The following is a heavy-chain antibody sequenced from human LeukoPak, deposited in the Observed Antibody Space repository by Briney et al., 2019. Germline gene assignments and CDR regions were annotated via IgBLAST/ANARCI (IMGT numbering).Heavy chain of an antibody. Sequence: VRVLGKASGYTLTGYYIHWVRQDTGQGLEYMGWINPNTDFTNSAQKFQGRVTMTRDTSISTAYMELNSLRSDDTAVYYCARGAYSGYSSFDYWGQGTLVTVSS. V-gene: IGHV1-2*02. J-gene: IGHJ4*02. CDR3: ARGAYSGYSSFDY. CDR1: GYTLTGYY. CDR2: INPNTDFT. D-gene: IGHD5-12*01.